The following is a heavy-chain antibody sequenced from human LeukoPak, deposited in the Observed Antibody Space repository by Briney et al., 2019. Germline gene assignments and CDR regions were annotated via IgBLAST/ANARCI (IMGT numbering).Heavy chain of an antibody. D-gene: IGHD6-19*01. Sequence: PSETLSLTCTVSGDTISIYYWSWIRQPAGKGLEWIGQIHTSGSTNYNPPLKSRVSMSIDTTEDQVSLTIRSVTAADTAFYYCARRDISSGWSFDYWGQGTLVTVSS. CDR1: GDTISIYY. CDR3: ARRDISSGWSFDY. CDR2: IHTSGST. V-gene: IGHV4-4*07. J-gene: IGHJ4*02.